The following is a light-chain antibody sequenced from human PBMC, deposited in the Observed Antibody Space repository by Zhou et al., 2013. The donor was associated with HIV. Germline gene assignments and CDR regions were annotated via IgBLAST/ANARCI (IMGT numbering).Light chain of an antibody. Sequence: EVVMTQSPATLSVSPGERATLSCRASQSVYTNLAWYQQKPGQAPRLLIYGASTRATGIPARFSGSGSGTEFTLTISSLQSEDFAVYYCQQYNNWPLTFGGGTKVEDQT. CDR3: QQYNNWPLT. CDR2: GAS. V-gene: IGKV3-15*01. CDR1: QSVYTN. J-gene: IGKJ4*01.